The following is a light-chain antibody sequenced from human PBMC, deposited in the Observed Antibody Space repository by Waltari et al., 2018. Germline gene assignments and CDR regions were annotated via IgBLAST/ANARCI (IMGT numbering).Light chain of an antibody. V-gene: IGLV2-8*01. J-gene: IGLJ3*02. CDR1: SSDIGGYNY. CDR3: SSYAGNSDWV. CDR2: EVT. Sequence: QSALTQPPSASGSPGQSVTISCTGTSSDIGGYNYVSWYQQYPGKAPKLMIYEVTERPAGVPDRVSGSKSANTASLTVSGLQAGDEADYYCSSYAGNSDWVFGGGTKLTVL.